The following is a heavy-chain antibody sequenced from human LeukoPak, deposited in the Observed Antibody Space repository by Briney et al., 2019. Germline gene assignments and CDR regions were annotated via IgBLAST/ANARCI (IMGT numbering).Heavy chain of an antibody. CDR2: IYDSGST. CDR1: GFSLSTSGVG. J-gene: IGHJ5*02. D-gene: IGHD3-10*01. V-gene: IGHV4-39*01. CDR3: ARHYGP. Sequence: SGPTLVNPTQTLTLTCTFSGFSLSTSGVGVGWIRQPPGKGLEWIGSIYDSGSTYYNPSLKSRVTISVDTSKNQFSLKLNSVTAADTAVYYCARHYGPWGQGTLVTVSS.